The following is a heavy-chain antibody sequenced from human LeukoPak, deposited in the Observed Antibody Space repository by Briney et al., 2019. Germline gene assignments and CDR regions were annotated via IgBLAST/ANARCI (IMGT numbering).Heavy chain of an antibody. Sequence: PSETLSLTCTVSGGSISSSSYYWGWIRQPPGKGVEWIGSIYYSGSTYYNPSLKSRVTISVDTSKNQFSLKLSSVTAADTAVYYCARVLRFLEWSENWFDPWGQGTLVTVSS. V-gene: IGHV4-39*01. CDR3: ARVLRFLEWSENWFDP. CDR1: GGSISSSSYY. J-gene: IGHJ5*02. D-gene: IGHD3-3*01. CDR2: IYYSGST.